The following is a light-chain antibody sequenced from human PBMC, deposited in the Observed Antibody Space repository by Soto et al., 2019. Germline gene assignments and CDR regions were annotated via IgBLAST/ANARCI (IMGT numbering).Light chain of an antibody. CDR1: QSISVW. Sequence: DIQMTQSPSTLSASLGDRVTITCRASQSISVWLAWYQQKAGKAPNLLIYQASRLESGVPSRFRGRGSETEFTLTISGLQPGDSATYYCQQYNSYSQTFGQGTKVDIK. V-gene: IGKV1-5*03. J-gene: IGKJ1*01. CDR3: QQYNSYSQT. CDR2: QAS.